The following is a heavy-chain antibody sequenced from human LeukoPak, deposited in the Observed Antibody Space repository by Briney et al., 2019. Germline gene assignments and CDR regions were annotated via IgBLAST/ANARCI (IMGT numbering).Heavy chain of an antibody. CDR3: ARYSGLWRGYYYYMDV. CDR1: GFTVSSNY. Sequence: GGSLRLFCAASGFTVSSNYMSWVRQAPGKGLEWVSVMYSGGSTYYADSVKGRFTISRDNSKNTLYLQRNSLRAEDTAVYYCARYSGLWRGYYYYMDVWAKGTTVTVSS. D-gene: IGHD3-3*01. J-gene: IGHJ6*03. CDR2: MYSGGST. V-gene: IGHV3-53*01.